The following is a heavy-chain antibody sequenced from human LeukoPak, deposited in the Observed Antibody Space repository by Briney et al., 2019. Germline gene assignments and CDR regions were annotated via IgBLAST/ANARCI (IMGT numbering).Heavy chain of an antibody. CDR3: ARSNSYYYYMDV. Sequence: PGRSLRLSCAASGFTFSSYAMHWVRQAPGKGLEWVAVISYDGSNKYYADSVKGRFTISRDNSKNTLYLQMNSLRAEDTAVYYCARSNSYYYYMDVWGKGTTVTVSS. CDR2: ISYDGSNK. CDR1: GFTFSSYA. V-gene: IGHV3-30*04. J-gene: IGHJ6*03. D-gene: IGHD5-24*01.